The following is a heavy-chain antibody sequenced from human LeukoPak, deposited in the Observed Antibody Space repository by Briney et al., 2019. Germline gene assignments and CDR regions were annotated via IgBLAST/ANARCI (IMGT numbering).Heavy chain of an antibody. CDR2: ISAYNGNT. CDR3: ARGHLTPQRWLHPGDFDY. V-gene: IGHV1-18*01. Sequence: ASVKVSCKASGYTFTSYGISWVRQAPGQGLEWMGWISAYNGNTNYAQKLQGRVTMTTDTSTSTAYMELRSLRSDDTAVYYCARGHLTPQRWLHPGDFDYWGQGTLVTVSS. CDR1: GYTFTSYG. J-gene: IGHJ4*02. D-gene: IGHD5-24*01.